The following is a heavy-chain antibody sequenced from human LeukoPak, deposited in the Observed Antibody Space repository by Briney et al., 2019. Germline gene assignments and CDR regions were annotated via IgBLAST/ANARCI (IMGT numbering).Heavy chain of an antibody. CDR1: GFTFNNHY. V-gene: IGHV3-7*04. D-gene: IGHD3-10*01. CDR3: ARDSLGGSSYVS. CDR2: IKQDGSET. J-gene: IGHJ5*02. Sequence: PGGSLRLSCAASGFTFNNHYMTWVRQAPGKGLEWVANIKQDGSETYYLDSVKGRFTISRDNAKNSLYLQLNNVRAEDTAVYYCARDSLGGSSYVSWGQGTLVTVSS.